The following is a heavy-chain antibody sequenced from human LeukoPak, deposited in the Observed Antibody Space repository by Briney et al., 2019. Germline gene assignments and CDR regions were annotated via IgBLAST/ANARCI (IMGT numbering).Heavy chain of an antibody. J-gene: IGHJ4*02. CDR1: GFTFSRYA. CDR3: ASQQPPRFY. V-gene: IGHV3-23*01. D-gene: IGHD5-18*01. CDR2: INNFGDTT. Sequence: GGSLRLSCAASGFTFSRYATTWVRHFPGKGLEWVSTINNFGDTTHYADSVKGRFTISRDNSGSILYLQMHSLRAEDTALYYCASQQPPRFYWGQGTLVSVSS.